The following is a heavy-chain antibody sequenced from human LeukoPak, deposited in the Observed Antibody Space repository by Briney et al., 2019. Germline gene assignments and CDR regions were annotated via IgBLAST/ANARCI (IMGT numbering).Heavy chain of an antibody. CDR2: IYSGGST. V-gene: IGHV3-53*01. Sequence: GGSLRLSCAASGFTVSSNYMSWVRQAPGKGLEWVSVIYSGGSTYYADSVKGRFTISRDNSKNTLYLQMNSLRAEDTAVYYCAKYCSSTSCYADYYYGMDVWGQGTTVTVSS. J-gene: IGHJ6*02. CDR3: AKYCSSTSCYADYYYGMDV. CDR1: GFTVSSNY. D-gene: IGHD2-2*01.